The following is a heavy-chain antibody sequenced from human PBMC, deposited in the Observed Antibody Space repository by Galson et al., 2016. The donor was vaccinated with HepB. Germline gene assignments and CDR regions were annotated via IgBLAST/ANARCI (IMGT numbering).Heavy chain of an antibody. J-gene: IGHJ6*02. CDR2: IIPMLGTA. CDR3: ARSREEVHGIIMYHYYYGLDV. Sequence: SVKVSCKASGGTFSSYAFSWVRQAPGQGLEWMGGIIPMLGTADYAQRFQDRVTIIADEITSTVYMEVSSLRSEDTAVYYCARSREEVHGIIMYHYYYGLDVWGQGTTVTVSS. V-gene: IGHV1-69*13. CDR1: GGTFSSYA. D-gene: IGHD3-10*01.